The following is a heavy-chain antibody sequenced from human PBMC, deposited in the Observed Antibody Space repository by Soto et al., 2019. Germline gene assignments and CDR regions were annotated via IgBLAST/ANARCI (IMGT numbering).Heavy chain of an antibody. CDR3: ASEGIAAINFDY. V-gene: IGHV4-34*01. CDR1: GGSFSGYY. J-gene: IGHJ4*02. Sequence: PSETLSLTCAVYGGSFSGYYWSWIRQPPGKGLEWIGEINHSGSTNYNPSLKSRVTISVDTPKNQFSLKLSSVTAADTAVYYCASEGIAAINFDYWGQGTLVTVSS. CDR2: INHSGST. D-gene: IGHD6-25*01.